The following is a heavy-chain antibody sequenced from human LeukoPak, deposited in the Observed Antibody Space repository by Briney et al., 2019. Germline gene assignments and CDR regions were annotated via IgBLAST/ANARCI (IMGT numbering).Heavy chain of an antibody. J-gene: IGHJ4*02. Sequence: GGSLRLSCAASGFTFSSAWMSWVRQAPGKGLEWVGRIKSKNYGGTTDYAAPVKSRFTISRDDSKNTLYLQMNSLKTEDTAVYYCTTDSTRLTGPSWGQGTLVTVSS. CDR3: TTDSTRLTGPS. CDR2: IKSKNYGGTT. V-gene: IGHV3-15*01. D-gene: IGHD3-9*01. CDR1: GFTFSSAW.